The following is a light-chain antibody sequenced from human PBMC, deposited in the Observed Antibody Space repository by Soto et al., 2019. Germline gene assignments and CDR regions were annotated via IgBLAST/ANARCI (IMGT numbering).Light chain of an antibody. J-gene: IGKJ2*01. V-gene: IGKV1-39*01. CDR3: QQSYTTPVYS. CDR2: AAS. Sequence: DIQMTQSPSSLSASVGDRVTITCRASQYIIFYLNWYQHKPGKAPKLLIYAASNLQSGVPSRFSGSGSGTDFTLTISSLQPEDFATYFCQQSYTTPVYSFGQGTKLDIK. CDR1: QYIIFY.